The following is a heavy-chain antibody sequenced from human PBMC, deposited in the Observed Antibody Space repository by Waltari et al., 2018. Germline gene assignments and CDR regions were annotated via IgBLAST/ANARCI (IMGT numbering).Heavy chain of an antibody. Sequence: QVQLQESGPGLVKPSGTLSLTCAVSGGSISSSNWWSWVRQPPGKGLEWIGEIYQSGSTNDNPPRKSRVTMSEDKSKNQFSLKLGSGTAADTAVYYCATGAVQGVITSSWYFDLWGRGTLVTVSS. CDR2: IYQSGST. CDR3: ATGAVQGVITSSWYFDL. V-gene: IGHV4-4*02. D-gene: IGHD3-10*01. J-gene: IGHJ2*01. CDR1: GGSISSSNW.